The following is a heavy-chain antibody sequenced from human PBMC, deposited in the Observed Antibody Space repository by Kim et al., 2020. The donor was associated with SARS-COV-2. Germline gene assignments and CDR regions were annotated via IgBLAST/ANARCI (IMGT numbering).Heavy chain of an antibody. CDR2: IWYDGSNI. CDR3: AKERRKYCSGGSCHLEY. J-gene: IGHJ4*02. V-gene: IGHV3-33*06. CDR1: RFTFSSYG. Sequence: GGSLRLSCAASRFTFSSYGLHWVRQAPGKGLEWVAVIWYDGSNIYHADSVKGRFTISRDNSKNTLYLQMNNLRAEDTAVYYCAKERRKYCSGGSCHLEYWGQGTLVTVSS. D-gene: IGHD2-15*01.